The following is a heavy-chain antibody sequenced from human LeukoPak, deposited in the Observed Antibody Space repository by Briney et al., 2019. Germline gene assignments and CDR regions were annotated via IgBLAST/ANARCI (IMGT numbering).Heavy chain of an antibody. D-gene: IGHD7-27*01. J-gene: IGHJ3*01. CDR2: FIYSGNT. CDR3: ARGFTGVDAFDF. V-gene: IGHV4-59*01. CDR1: GDSLNNAY. Sequence: SETLSLTCTVSGDSLNNAYWIWIRQPPGRGREGFGHFIYSGNTEYNPSLKSRVTISEDKSENQIFLKLNSVTAGDTALYYCARGFTGVDAFDFWGPGTRVSVSS.